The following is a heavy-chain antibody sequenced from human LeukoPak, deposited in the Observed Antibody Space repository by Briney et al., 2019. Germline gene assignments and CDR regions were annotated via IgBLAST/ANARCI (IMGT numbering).Heavy chain of an antibody. D-gene: IGHD3-3*01. V-gene: IGHV4-39*02. CDR3: ASLSKGRDYDNWRGYSNYLDP. CDR1: GDSISNMNYY. CDR2: VSYSGTA. J-gene: IGHJ5*02. Sequence: RPSETLSLTCNVSGDSISNMNYYWGWVRQPPGKGLEWIGSVSYSGTAYYNPSLKSRVSISVDTSKNYFALRLTSVTAADTALYFCASLSKGRDYDNWRGYSNYLDPWGQGALVTVSS.